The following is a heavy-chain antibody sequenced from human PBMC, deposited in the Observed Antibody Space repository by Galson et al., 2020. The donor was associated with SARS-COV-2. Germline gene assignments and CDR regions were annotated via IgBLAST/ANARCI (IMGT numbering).Heavy chain of an antibody. CDR3: ARTQWLVLGGLYYFDY. D-gene: IGHD6-19*01. CDR2: IYWDDDK. J-gene: IGHJ4*02. CDR1: GFSLSTSGVG. V-gene: IGHV2-5*02. Sequence: KMSGPTLVKPTQTLTLTCTFSGFSLSTSGVGVGWIRQPPGQALEWLALIYWDDDKRYSPSLKSRLTITKDTSKNQVVLTMTNMDPVDTATYYCARTQWLVLGGLYYFDYWGQGTLVTVSS.